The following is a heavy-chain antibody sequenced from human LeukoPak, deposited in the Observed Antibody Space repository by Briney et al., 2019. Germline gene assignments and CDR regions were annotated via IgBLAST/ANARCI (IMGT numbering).Heavy chain of an antibody. D-gene: IGHD4-17*01. V-gene: IGHV3-7*01. Sequence: PGGSLRLSCTASGFTFSSYWMSWVRQAPGKGLEWVANIKQDGGEKYYVDSVKGRFTISRDNAKNSLYLQMSSLRAEDTAVYYCARLGARQVLDYWGQGTLVTVSS. CDR2: IKQDGGEK. CDR3: ARLGARQVLDY. J-gene: IGHJ4*02. CDR1: GFTFSSYW.